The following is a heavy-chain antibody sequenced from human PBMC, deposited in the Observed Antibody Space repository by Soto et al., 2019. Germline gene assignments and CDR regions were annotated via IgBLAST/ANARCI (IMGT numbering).Heavy chain of an antibody. J-gene: IGHJ5*02. CDR3: ARDPRSSSWNWFDP. Sequence: SETLSLTCAVSGGSISSSNWWSWVRQPPGKGLEWIGEIYHSGSTNDNPSLKSRVTISVDKSKNQFSLKLSSVTAADTAVYYCARDPRSSSWNWFDPWGQGTLVTVSS. V-gene: IGHV4-4*02. D-gene: IGHD6-13*01. CDR1: GGSISSSNW. CDR2: IYHSGST.